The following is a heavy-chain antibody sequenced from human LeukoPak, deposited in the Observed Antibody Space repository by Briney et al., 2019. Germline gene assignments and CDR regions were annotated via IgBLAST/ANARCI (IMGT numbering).Heavy chain of an antibody. J-gene: IGHJ4*02. V-gene: IGHV1-69*04. CDR1: GGTFSSYA. D-gene: IGHD3-10*01. Sequence: SVKVSCKASGGTFSSYAISWVRQAHGQGLEWMGRIIPILGIANYAQKFQGRVTITADKSTSTAYMELSSLRSEDTAVYYCARSVLWFGELYYFDYWGQGTLVTVSS. CDR2: IIPILGIA. CDR3: ARSVLWFGELYYFDY.